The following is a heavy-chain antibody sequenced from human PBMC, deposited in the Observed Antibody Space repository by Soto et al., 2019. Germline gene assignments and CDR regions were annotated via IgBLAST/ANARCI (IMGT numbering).Heavy chain of an antibody. V-gene: IGHV3-53*01. D-gene: IGHD3-22*01. CDR1: GFTVSNHH. J-gene: IGHJ4*02. Sequence: EEQLVESGGGLIQPGGSLRLSCTASGFTVSNHHMAWVRQAPGRGLEWFSLIYTRARTYYTGSVMGRFTIPRDASKNTFNLQIKTLSPDDTAVYYCAIYPAVTSGFECWGQGTLVPGSS. CDR3: AIYPAVTSGFEC. CDR2: IYTRART.